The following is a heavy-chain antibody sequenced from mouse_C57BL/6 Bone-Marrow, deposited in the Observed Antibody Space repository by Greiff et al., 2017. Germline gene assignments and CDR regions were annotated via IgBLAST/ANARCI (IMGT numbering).Heavy chain of an antibody. Sequence: VQLQQSGAELARPGASVKLSCKASGYTFTSYGISWVKQRTGQGLEWIGEIYPRSGNTYYNEKFKGKATLTADKSSSTAYMELRSLTSEDSAVYFCARSDGYYGLAYWGQGTLVTVSA. CDR3: ARSDGYYGLAY. D-gene: IGHD2-3*01. V-gene: IGHV1-81*01. J-gene: IGHJ3*01. CDR2: IYPRSGNT. CDR1: GYTFTSYG.